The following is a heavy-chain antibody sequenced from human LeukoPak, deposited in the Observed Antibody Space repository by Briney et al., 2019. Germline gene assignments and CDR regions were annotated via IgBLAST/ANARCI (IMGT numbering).Heavy chain of an antibody. Sequence: GGSLRLSCAVSGFILSSFDMHWVRQAPGKGLEWVASIRYDGSDKYYADSGKGRFSVSRDNSQNTLYLQMSSLGTEDTAVYFCAKDRGDYFDTSSHSFDSWGQGTLVTVSS. V-gene: IGHV3-30*02. D-gene: IGHD3-22*01. CDR3: AKDRGDYFDTSSHSFDS. CDR1: GFILSSFD. CDR2: IRYDGSDK. J-gene: IGHJ4*02.